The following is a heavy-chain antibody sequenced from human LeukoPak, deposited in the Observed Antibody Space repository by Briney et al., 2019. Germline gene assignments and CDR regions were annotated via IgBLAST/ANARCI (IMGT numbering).Heavy chain of an antibody. D-gene: IGHD3-22*01. CDR2: INHSGST. Sequence: SETLSLTCAVYGGSFSGYYWSWIRQPPGKGLEWIGEINHSGSTNYNPSLKSRVTISVDTSKNQFSLKLSSVTAADTAVYYCSKSNYDISGFGYFDHWGQGTLVTVSS. J-gene: IGHJ4*02. CDR1: GGSFSGYY. V-gene: IGHV4-34*01. CDR3: SKSNYDISGFGYFDH.